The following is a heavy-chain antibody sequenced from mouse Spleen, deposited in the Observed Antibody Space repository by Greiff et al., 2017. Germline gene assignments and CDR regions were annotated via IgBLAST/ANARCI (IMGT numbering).Heavy chain of an antibody. CDR1: GFTFSSYT. D-gene: IGHD2-4*01. CDR3: ARRDYDYDEPFAY. CDR2: ISGGGGNT. J-gene: IGHJ3*01. Sequence: EVQLVESGGGLVKPGGSLKLSCAASGFTFSSYTMSWVRQTPEKRLEWVATISGGGGNTYYPDSVKGRFTISRDNAKNTLYLQMSSLRSEDTALYYCARRDYDYDEPFAYWGQGTLVTVSA. V-gene: IGHV5-9*01.